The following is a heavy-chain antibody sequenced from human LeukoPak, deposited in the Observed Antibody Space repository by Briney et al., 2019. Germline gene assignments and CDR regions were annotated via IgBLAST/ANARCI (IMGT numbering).Heavy chain of an antibody. D-gene: IGHD1-20*01. Sequence: GGSLRLSCSASGFTFSSYAMHWVRQAPGKGLEYVSAISSNGGSTYYADSVKGRFTISRDNSKNTLYLQMSSLRAEDTAVYYCAINWNGVGLGPTGDYWGQGTLVTVSS. CDR3: AINWNGVGLGPTGDY. J-gene: IGHJ4*02. CDR1: GFTFSSYA. CDR2: ISSNGGST. V-gene: IGHV3-64D*06.